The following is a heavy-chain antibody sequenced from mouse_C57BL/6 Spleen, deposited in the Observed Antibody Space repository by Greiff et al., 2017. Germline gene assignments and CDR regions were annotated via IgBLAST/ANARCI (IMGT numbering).Heavy chain of an antibody. CDR3: AYYGSSYENY. CDR2: IYPADGDT. V-gene: IGHV1-82*01. Sequence: QVQLKESGPELVKPGASVKISCKASGYAFSSSWMNWVKQRPGKGLEGIGRIYPADGDTNYTGKFKGKATLTADKSSSTAYMQLSSLTSEDSAVYFCAYYGSSYENYWGQGTTLTVSS. D-gene: IGHD1-1*01. J-gene: IGHJ2*01. CDR1: GYAFSSSW.